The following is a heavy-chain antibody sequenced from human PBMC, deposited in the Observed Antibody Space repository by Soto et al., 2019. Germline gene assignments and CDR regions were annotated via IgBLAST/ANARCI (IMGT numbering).Heavy chain of an antibody. D-gene: IGHD5-18*01. CDR3: AAPWAPWDSCGSGYFDY. Sequence: PGGSLRRSCASSGFTFSSYGMHWVRHAPGKGLEWVAVISYDGSNKYYADSVKGRFTISRDNSKNTLYLQMNSLRAEDTAVYYCAAPWAPWDSCGSGYFDYWGQGTLVTVSS. J-gene: IGHJ4*02. CDR1: GFTFSSYG. V-gene: IGHV3-30*03. CDR2: ISYDGSNK.